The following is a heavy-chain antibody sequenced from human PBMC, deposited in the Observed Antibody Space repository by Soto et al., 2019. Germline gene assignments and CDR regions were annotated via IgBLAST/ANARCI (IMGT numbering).Heavy chain of an antibody. CDR2: INHSGST. CDR1: GGSCSGYY. CDR3: AREGPPRLRYAGRIGAFDI. J-gene: IGHJ3*02. D-gene: IGHD4-17*01. V-gene: IGHV4-34*01. Sequence: ETLSLTCAVYGGSCSGYYWSWIRQPPGKGLEWIGEINHSGSTNYNPSLKSRVTISVDTSKNQFSLKLSSVTAADTAVYYCAREGPPRLRYAGRIGAFDIRGQGTMVTVSS.